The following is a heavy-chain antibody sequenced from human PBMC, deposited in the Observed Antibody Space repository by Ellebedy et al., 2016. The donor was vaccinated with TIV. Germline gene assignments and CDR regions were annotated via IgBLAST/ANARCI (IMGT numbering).Heavy chain of an antibody. CDR3: AGSGSRRGWFDP. CDR1: GGSISSYY. D-gene: IGHD3-22*01. CDR2: IYYSGST. Sequence: MPGGSLRLSCTVSGGSISSYYWNWIRQPPGKGLEWIGYIYYSGSTNYNPSLKSRVTISVDTSKNQFSLKLSSVTAADTAVYYCAGSGSRRGWFDPWGQGTLVTVSS. V-gene: IGHV4-59*08. J-gene: IGHJ5*02.